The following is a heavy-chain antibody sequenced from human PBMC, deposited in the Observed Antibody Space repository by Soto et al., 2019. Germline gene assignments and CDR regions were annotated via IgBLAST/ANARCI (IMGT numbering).Heavy chain of an antibody. D-gene: IGHD3-10*01. Sequence: SETLSLTCTVSGGSISSYYWSWIRQPPGKGLEWIGYIYYSGSTNYNPSLKSRVTISVDTSKNQFSLKLSSVTAADTAVYYCARDRAVFGMDVWGQGTTVTVFS. CDR2: IYYSGST. CDR1: GGSISSYY. V-gene: IGHV4-59*01. CDR3: ARDRAVFGMDV. J-gene: IGHJ6*02.